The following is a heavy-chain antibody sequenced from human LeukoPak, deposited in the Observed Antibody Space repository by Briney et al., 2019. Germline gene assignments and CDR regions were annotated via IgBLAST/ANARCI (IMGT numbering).Heavy chain of an antibody. D-gene: IGHD1-14*01. CDR1: GYSISSGYY. V-gene: IGHV4-38-2*02. Sequence: SETLSLTCSVSGYSISSGYYWTFIRQPPGKGLEWIGGIYHTGHTFYNPSLKSRVTISVETSKNQFSLKLNSVTAADTAVYYCAKEGTVRWFDPWGQGTLVTVSS. CDR3: AKEGTVRWFDP. J-gene: IGHJ5*02. CDR2: IYHTGHT.